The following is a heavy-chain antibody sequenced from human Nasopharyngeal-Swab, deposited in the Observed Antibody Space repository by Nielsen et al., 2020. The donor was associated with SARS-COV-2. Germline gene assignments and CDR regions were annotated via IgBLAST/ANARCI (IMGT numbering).Heavy chain of an antibody. Sequence: ASVKVSCKASGFSFNTYGFFWVRQAPGQGLEWMGWISGYNGKTLYAEKVQGRVAMTTDAATSTAYMELRNLRPDDTALYFCAKASCGGDCPSGQHADFWGQGTQVTVSS. J-gene: IGHJ4*02. D-gene: IGHD2-21*01. V-gene: IGHV1-18*04. CDR1: GFSFNTYG. CDR2: ISGYNGKT. CDR3: AKASCGGDCPSGQHADF.